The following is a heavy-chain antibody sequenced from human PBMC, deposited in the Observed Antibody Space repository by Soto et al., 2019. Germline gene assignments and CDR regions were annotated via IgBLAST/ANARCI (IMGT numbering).Heavy chain of an antibody. D-gene: IGHD1-26*01. V-gene: IGHV1-8*01. CDR3: ARERSSGAFDI. J-gene: IGHJ3*02. Sequence: QVQLVQSGAEVKKPGASVKVSCKTSGYTFTSYDINWVRQATGQGLEWMGWMSPNSANTAYAQKFQGRVTMTRNTSIITAYMELSSLRSEDTAVYYCARERSSGAFDIWGQGTMVTVSS. CDR2: MSPNSANT. CDR1: GYTFTSYD.